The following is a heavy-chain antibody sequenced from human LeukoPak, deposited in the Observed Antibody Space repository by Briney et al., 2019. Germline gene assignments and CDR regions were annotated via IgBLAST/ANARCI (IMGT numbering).Heavy chain of an antibody. CDR1: GFTFSSYS. CDR3: ARDMIRGVRMYYFDY. D-gene: IGHD3-10*01. J-gene: IGHJ4*02. V-gene: IGHV3-21*01. Sequence: GGSLRLSCAASGFTFSSYSMNWVRQAPGKGLEWVSSISSSSSYIYYADSVKGRFTISRDNAKNSLYLQMNSLRAEDTAVYYCARDMIRGVRMYYFDYWGQGTLVTVSS. CDR2: ISSSSSYI.